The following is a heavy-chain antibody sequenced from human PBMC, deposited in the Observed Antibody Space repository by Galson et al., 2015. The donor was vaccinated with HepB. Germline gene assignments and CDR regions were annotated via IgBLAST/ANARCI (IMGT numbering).Heavy chain of an antibody. CDR1: GFTFSSYW. J-gene: IGHJ2*01. V-gene: IGHV3-74*03. D-gene: IGHD2-2*03. CDR2: INSDGSDT. CDR3: ARTRPLDGYWYFDL. Sequence: SLRLSCAASGFTFSSYWMYWVRQAPGKGLVWVTRINSDGSDTTYADSVKGRFTISRDNARNTLYLQMNTLRGEDTAVYYCARTRPLDGYWYFDLWGRGTLVTVSS.